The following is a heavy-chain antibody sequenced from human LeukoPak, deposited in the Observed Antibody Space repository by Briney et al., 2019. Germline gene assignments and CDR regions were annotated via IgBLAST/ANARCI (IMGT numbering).Heavy chain of an antibody. J-gene: IGHJ6*02. CDR3: ARDLFQTDYYYGMEV. V-gene: IGHV1-46*01. CDR2: INPSGGST. CDR1: GYTFTSYY. Sequence: ASVKVSCKASGYTFTSYYMHWVRQAPGQGLEWMGIINPSGGSTSYAQKFQGRVTMTRDTSTSTVYMELSSLRSEDTAVYYCARDLFQTDYYYGMEVWGQGTTVTVSS.